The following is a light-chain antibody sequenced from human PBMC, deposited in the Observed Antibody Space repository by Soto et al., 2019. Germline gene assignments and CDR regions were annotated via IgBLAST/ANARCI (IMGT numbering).Light chain of an antibody. J-gene: IGLJ3*02. Sequence: QAVVTQEPSFSVSPGRTVTLTCGLSSGSVSTTYYPTWYQQTPGQAPRTLIYSTDTRSSGVPDRFSGSILGNKAALTITGAQAVDERDYYCVLYMGRGIWVFGGGTKLTVL. CDR1: SGSVSTTYY. CDR3: VLYMGRGIWV. CDR2: STD. V-gene: IGLV8-61*01.